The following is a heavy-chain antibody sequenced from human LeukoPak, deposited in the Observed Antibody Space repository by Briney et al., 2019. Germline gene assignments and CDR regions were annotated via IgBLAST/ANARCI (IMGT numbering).Heavy chain of an antibody. CDR3: AKVFKGCSSTSCYFDY. CDR1: GFTFSSYA. J-gene: IGHJ4*02. Sequence: GGSLRLSCAASGFTFSSYAMSWVRQAPGKGVEWVSAISGSGGSTYYADSVKGRFTISRDNSKNTLYLQMNSLRAEDTAVYYCAKVFKGCSSTSCYFDYWGQGTLVTVSS. CDR2: ISGSGGST. D-gene: IGHD2-2*01. V-gene: IGHV3-23*01.